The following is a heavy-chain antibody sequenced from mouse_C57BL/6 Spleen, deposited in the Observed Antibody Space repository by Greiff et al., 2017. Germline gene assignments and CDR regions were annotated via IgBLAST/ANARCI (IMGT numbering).Heavy chain of an antibody. D-gene: IGHD1-1*01. CDR2: ISYDGSN. J-gene: IGHJ3*01. Sequence: EVQLQESGPGLVKPSQSLSLTCSVTGYSITSGYYWNWIRQFPGNKLEWMGYISYDGSNNYNPSLKNRISITRDTSKNQFFLKLNSVTTEDTATYYCARDFYYYGSSPWFAYWGQGTLVTVSA. V-gene: IGHV3-6*01. CDR1: GYSITSGYY. CDR3: ARDFYYYGSSPWFAY.